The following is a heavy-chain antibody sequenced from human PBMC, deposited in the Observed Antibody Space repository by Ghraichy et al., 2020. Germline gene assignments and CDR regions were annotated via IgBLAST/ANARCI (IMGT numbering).Heavy chain of an antibody. V-gene: IGHV4-4*07. CDR2: IYTSGST. CDR1: GGSISSYY. CDR3: AREGDFTFKD. J-gene: IGHJ4*02. Sequence: SETLSLTCTVSGGSISSYYWTWIRQPAGKGLEWIGRIYTSGSTNYNPSLKSRVAMSVDTSKNQFSLKLTSVTAADTAVYSCAREGDFTFKDWGQGTLVTVSS. D-gene: IGHD3-16*01.